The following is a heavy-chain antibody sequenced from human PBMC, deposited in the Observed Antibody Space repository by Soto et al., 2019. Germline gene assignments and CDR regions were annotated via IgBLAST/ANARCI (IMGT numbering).Heavy chain of an antibody. V-gene: IGHV1-69*01. Sequence: QVQLVQSGAEVKKPGSSVKVSCKASGGTFSSYAISWVRQAPGQGLEWMGGIIPIFGTANYAQKFQGRVTITEDGSTSTAYVELSRLRSEDTVVYCCAGALVAGSSGYHYYYYGMDVWGQGTTVTVSS. D-gene: IGHD3-22*01. J-gene: IGHJ6*02. CDR3: AGALVAGSSGYHYYYYGMDV. CDR2: IIPIFGTA. CDR1: GGTFSSYA.